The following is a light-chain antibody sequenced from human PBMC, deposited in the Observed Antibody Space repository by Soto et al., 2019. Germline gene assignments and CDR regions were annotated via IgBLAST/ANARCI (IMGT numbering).Light chain of an antibody. CDR3: QQRFITPFT. CDR1: QEINSY. CDR2: AAS. Sequence: DIQMTQFPSSLAASVGDRITITCRANQEINSYVNWYVQKPGKAPDLLVYAASSLQSGVPSRFSGSGSGTDFILTISSLQPEDSATYYCQQRFITPFTFGGGTKVEVK. J-gene: IGKJ4*01. V-gene: IGKV1-39*01.